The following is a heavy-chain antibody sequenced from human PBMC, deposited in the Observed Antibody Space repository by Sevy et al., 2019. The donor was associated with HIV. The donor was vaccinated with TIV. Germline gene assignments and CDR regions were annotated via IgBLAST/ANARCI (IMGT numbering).Heavy chain of an antibody. J-gene: IGHJ5*02. Sequence: GGSLRLSCAASGFTFSSYAMHWVRQAPGKGLEWVAVIWYDGSNIYYADSVKGRFTISRDNSKNTLYLQMNSLRAEDTAVYYCARGGIVVVTAAPGHWFDPWGQGTLVTVSS. D-gene: IGHD2-2*01. CDR1: GFTFSSYA. CDR2: IWYDGSNI. V-gene: IGHV3-30*04. CDR3: ARGGIVVVTAAPGHWFDP.